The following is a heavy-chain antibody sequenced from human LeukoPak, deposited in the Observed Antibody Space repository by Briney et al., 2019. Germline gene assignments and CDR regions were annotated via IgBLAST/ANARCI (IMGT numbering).Heavy chain of an antibody. CDR1: GFTFGDYA. CDR2: IRSKAYGGTT. J-gene: IGHJ4*02. V-gene: IGHV3-49*04. Sequence: GGSLRLSCTASGFTFGDYAMSWVRQAPGKGLEWVGFIRSKAYGGTTEYAASVKGRFTISRDDSKSIAYLQMNSLKTEDTAVYYCTRDHDSSGWLAYWGQGTLVIVSS. CDR3: TRDHDSSGWLAY. D-gene: IGHD6-19*01.